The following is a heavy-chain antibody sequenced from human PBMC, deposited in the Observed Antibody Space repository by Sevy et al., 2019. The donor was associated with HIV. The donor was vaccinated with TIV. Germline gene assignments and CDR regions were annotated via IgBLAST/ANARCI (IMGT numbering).Heavy chain of an antibody. D-gene: IGHD3-10*01. V-gene: IGHV4-39*01. CDR3: ARQGGLVDRAFDY. J-gene: IGHJ4*02. Sequence: SETLSLTCTVSGVSISSSSYDWGWIRQPPGKGLECIASIFFSGSTYYNPSLKSRVTISVDTSKNQFSLKLNSVTAADTALYYCARQGGLVDRAFDYWGQGTLVTVSS. CDR1: GVSISSSSYD. CDR2: IFFSGST.